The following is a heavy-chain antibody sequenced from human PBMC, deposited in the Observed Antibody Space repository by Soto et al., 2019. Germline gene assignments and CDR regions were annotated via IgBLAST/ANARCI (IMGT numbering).Heavy chain of an antibody. Sequence: SETPSLTCTVSGGSISSYYWSWIRQPPGKGLEWIGYIYYSGSTNYNPSLKSRVTISVDTSKNQFSLKLSSVTAADTAVYYCARVPGYCSGGSCYPVVFYYGMDVWGQGTTVTVSS. D-gene: IGHD2-15*01. J-gene: IGHJ6*02. CDR3: ARVPGYCSGGSCYPVVFYYGMDV. CDR2: IYYSGST. V-gene: IGHV4-59*01. CDR1: GGSISSYY.